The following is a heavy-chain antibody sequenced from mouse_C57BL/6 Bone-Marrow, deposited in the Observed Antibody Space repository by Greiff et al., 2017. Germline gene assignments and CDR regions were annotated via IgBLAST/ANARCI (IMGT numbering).Heavy chain of an antibody. CDR1: GYTFTDYE. CDR3: TRYGNYPYAMDY. V-gene: IGHV1-15*01. D-gene: IGHD2-1*01. CDR2: IDPETGGT. J-gene: IGHJ4*01. Sequence: QVQLKESGAELVRPGASVTLSCKASGYTFTDYEMHWVKQTPVHGLEWIGAIDPETGGTAYNQKFKGKAILTADKSSSTAYMELRSLTSEDSAVYYFTRYGNYPYAMDYWGQGTSVTVSS.